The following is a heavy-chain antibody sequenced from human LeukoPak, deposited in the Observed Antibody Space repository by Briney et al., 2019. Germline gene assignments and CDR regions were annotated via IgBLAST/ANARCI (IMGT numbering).Heavy chain of an antibody. CDR1: GGSISSYY. D-gene: IGHD1-26*01. V-gene: IGHV4-4*07. J-gene: IGHJ6*03. CDR2: IYTSGST. Sequence: SETLSLTCTVSGGSISSYYWSWIRQPAGKGLEWIGRIYTSGSTNYNPSLKSRVTMSVDTSKNQFSLKLSSVTAADTAVYNCARVKWEYIQRDGYYYMDVWGKGTTVTVSS. CDR3: ARVKWEYIQRDGYYYMDV.